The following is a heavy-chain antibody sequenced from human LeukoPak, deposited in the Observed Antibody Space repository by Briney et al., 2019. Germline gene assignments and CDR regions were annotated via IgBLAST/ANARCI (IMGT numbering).Heavy chain of an antibody. CDR2: ISWYGGRT. CDR3: AKDMDYYDSSCYLGIDY. Sequence: GGSLRLSCAASGFTLDDYAMHWVRQAPGKGLEWVSRISWYGGRTYYADSVERRFTISRDNSKNSLYLQMNSLRDEYAALYYCAKDMDYYDSSCYLGIDYWGQGTLVTVSS. V-gene: IGHV3-43D*03. D-gene: IGHD3-22*01. CDR1: GFTLDDYA. J-gene: IGHJ4*02.